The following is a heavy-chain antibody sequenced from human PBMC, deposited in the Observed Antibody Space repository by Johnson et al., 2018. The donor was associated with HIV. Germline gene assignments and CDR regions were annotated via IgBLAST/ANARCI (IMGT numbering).Heavy chain of an antibody. Sequence: VQLVESGGGLVQPGGSLRLSCAASGFTFKDYGMIWVRQGPGKGLEWVSGINWNGGSTTYADSVKGRFTISRDNSKNTLYLQMNSLRAEDTAVYYCARDKGEYYDAFDIWGQGTIVTVSS. CDR1: GFTFKDYG. J-gene: IGHJ3*02. D-gene: IGHD1-26*01. CDR2: INWNGGST. V-gene: IGHV3-20*04. CDR3: ARDKGEYYDAFDI.